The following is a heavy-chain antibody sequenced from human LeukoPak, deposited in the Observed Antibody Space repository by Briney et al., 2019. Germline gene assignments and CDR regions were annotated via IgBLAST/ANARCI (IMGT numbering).Heavy chain of an antibody. V-gene: IGHV3-73*01. CDR1: GFTFSGSA. CDR2: IRSKANSYAT. D-gene: IGHD1-26*01. Sequence: GGSLKLSCAASGFTFSGSAMHWVRQASGKGLEWVGRIRSKANSYATAYAASVKGRFTISRDDSKNTAYLQMNSLKTEDTAVCYCTRLSGSRHDAFDIWGQGTMVTVSS. CDR3: TRLSGSRHDAFDI. J-gene: IGHJ3*02.